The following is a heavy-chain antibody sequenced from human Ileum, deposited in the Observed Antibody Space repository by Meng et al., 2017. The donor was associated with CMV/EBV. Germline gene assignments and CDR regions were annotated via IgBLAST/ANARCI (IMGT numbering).Heavy chain of an antibody. Sequence: SETLSLTCAVYNGPFRGYYWSWIRQPPGKGLEWIGEINQSGDTNYNPSLKSQLTISIDTSKNQFSLNLNSVTAADTAVYFCASNVRSLDGSSISCSRDDYWGQGTLVTVSS. CDR3: ASNVRSLDGSSISCSRDDY. CDR2: INQSGDT. D-gene: IGHD2-2*01. J-gene: IGHJ4*02. V-gene: IGHV4-34*01. CDR1: NGPFRGYY.